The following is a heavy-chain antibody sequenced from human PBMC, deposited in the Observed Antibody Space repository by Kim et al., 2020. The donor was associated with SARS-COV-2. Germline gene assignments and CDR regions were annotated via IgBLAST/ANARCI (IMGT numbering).Heavy chain of an antibody. V-gene: IGHV4-31*03. CDR1: GGSISSGGYY. Sequence: SETLSLTCTVSGGSISSGGYYWSWIRQHPGKGLEWIGYIYYSGSTYYNPSLKSRVTISVDTSKNQFSLKLSSVTAADTAVDYCARASRGAYTIFGVINWFDPWGQGTLVTVSS. D-gene: IGHD3-3*01. J-gene: IGHJ5*02. CDR2: IYYSGST. CDR3: ARASRGAYTIFGVINWFDP.